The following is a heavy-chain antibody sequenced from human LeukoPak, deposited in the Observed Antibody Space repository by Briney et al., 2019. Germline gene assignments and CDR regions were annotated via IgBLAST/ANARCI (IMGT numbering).Heavy chain of an antibody. Sequence: PGGSLRLSCAATRFTFRSYEMNWVRQAPGKGLEWVSVISGSGAATYYADSVKGRFTISRDNSKNTLYLQMNTLRAEDTAVYYCARTMGYSYGSDYFDYWGQGTLVTVSS. V-gene: IGHV3-23*01. CDR3: ARTMGYSYGSDYFDY. D-gene: IGHD5-18*01. J-gene: IGHJ4*02. CDR2: ISGSGAAT. CDR1: RFTFRSYE.